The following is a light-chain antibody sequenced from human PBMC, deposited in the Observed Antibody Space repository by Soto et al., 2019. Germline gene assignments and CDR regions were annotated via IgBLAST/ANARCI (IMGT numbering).Light chain of an antibody. Sequence: QSALTQPPSVSGSPGHSVAISCTGTSSDVGSYNRVSWYQQPPGSAPKLMIYDVSNRPSGVPDRFSGSKSGNAASLTISGLQADDEADYYSSSYTSSNTYVFGTGTKVTVL. J-gene: IGLJ1*01. V-gene: IGLV2-18*02. CDR3: SSYTSSNTYV. CDR1: SSDVGSYNR. CDR2: DVS.